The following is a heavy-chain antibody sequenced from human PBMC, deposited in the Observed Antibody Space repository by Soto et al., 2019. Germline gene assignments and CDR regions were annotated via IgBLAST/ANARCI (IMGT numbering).Heavy chain of an antibody. CDR3: AKDHDSNGYQTFDY. J-gene: IGHJ4*02. Sequence: GSLRLSCAASGFTFSSYAMSWVRQAPGKGLEWVSLIRNNGTSTYYADSVEGWFTVSTDYSKNTVYLHMSRLRVEDTAVYYCAKDHDSNGYQTFDYWGQGTLVTVSS. CDR1: GFTFSSYA. D-gene: IGHD3-22*01. V-gene: IGHV3-23*01. CDR2: IRNNGTST.